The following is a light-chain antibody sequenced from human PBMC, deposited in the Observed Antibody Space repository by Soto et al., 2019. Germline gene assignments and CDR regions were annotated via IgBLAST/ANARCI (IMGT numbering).Light chain of an antibody. CDR2: GAS. CDR3: QQYNNWGT. V-gene: IGKV3-15*01. J-gene: IGKJ1*01. CDR1: QSVSSN. Sequence: EIVMTQSPATLSVSPGERATLSFRASQSVSSNLAWYQHKPGQAPRLLIYGASTTATGIPARFSCSGSGNEFTLTISSLQSEDFAVYYWQQYNNWGTFGQGTKVEIK.